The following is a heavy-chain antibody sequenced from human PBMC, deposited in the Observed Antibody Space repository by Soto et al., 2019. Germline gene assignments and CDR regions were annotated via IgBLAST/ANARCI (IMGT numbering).Heavy chain of an antibody. CDR2: ISSSGNTI. V-gene: IGHV3-11*01. Sequence: QVQLVESGGRLVQTSGSLRIACVASGFTFSDYYMSWVRQAPGKGLEWVSYISSSGNTIYYADSVKGRFTISRDNAKNSVYLQMNSLRAEDTALYFCAKMSSENYYDPVFSWGQGTLVTVSS. D-gene: IGHD3-22*01. CDR1: GFTFSDYY. CDR3: AKMSSENYYDPVFS. J-gene: IGHJ4*02.